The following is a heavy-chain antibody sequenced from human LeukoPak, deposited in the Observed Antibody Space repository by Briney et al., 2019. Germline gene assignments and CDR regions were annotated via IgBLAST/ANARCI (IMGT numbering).Heavy chain of an antibody. CDR2: ISYDGSNK. V-gene: IGHV3-30*04. CDR1: GFTFSSYA. J-gene: IGHJ4*02. CDR3: ARDPSRVWFGELLNYFDY. D-gene: IGHD3-10*01. Sequence: GGSLRLSCAASGFTFSSYAMHWVRQAPGKGLEWVAVISYDGSNKYYADSVKGRFTISRDNSKNALYLQMNSLRAEDTAVYYCARDPSRVWFGELLNYFDYWGQGTLVTVSS.